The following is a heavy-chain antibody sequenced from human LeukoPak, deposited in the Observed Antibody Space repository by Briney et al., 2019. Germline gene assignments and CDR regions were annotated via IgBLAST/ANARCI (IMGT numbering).Heavy chain of an antibody. J-gene: IGHJ6*04. Sequence: GGSLRLSCAASGFTFSSYEMNWVRQAPGKGLEWVSYISSSGSTIYYADSVKGRFTISRDNAKNSLYLQVNSLRAEDTAVYYCAELGITMIGGVWGKGTTVTISS. CDR3: AELGITMIGGV. D-gene: IGHD3-10*02. V-gene: IGHV3-48*03. CDR2: ISSSGSTI. CDR1: GFTFSSYE.